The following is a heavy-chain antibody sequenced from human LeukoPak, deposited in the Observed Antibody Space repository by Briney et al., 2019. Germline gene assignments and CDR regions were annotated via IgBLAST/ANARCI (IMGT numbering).Heavy chain of an antibody. V-gene: IGHV4-39*01. CDR2: IYNSGTT. CDR3: ARHVYDFWSGYHDAFDI. Sequence: SETLSLTCTVSGGSISSGAYYWSWIRQLPGKGLEWIGYIYNSGTTYYNPSLKSRVTISVDTSKNQFSLKLSSVTAADTAVYYCARHVYDFWSGYHDAFDIWGQGTMVTVSS. J-gene: IGHJ3*02. D-gene: IGHD3-3*01. CDR1: GGSISSGAYY.